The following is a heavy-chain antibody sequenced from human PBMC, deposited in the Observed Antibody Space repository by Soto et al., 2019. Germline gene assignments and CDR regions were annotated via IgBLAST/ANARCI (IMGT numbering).Heavy chain of an antibody. CDR1: GFTVSSNY. J-gene: IGHJ3*02. D-gene: IGHD3-22*01. Sequence: EVQLVETGGGLIQPGGSLRLSCAASGFTVSSNYMSWVRQAPGKGLEWVSVIYSGGSTYYADSVKGRFTISRDNSKNTLYLQMNSLRAEDTVVYYCARDHQDYYDSSEHAFDIWGQGTMVTVSS. CDR2: IYSGGST. V-gene: IGHV3-53*02. CDR3: ARDHQDYYDSSEHAFDI.